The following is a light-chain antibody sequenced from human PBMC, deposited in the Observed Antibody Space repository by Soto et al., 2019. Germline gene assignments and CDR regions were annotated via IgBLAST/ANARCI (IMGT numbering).Light chain of an antibody. V-gene: IGLV1-47*01. CDR2: RND. CDR1: SSNIGSNY. CDR3: AAWDDSLSGVV. J-gene: IGLJ3*02. Sequence: QSVLNQPPSASGTPGQRVTISCSGSSSNIGSNYVYWYQQLPGTAPKLLIYRNDQRPSGVPDRFSGSKSGTSASLAISGLRSDDEADYYCAAWDDSLSGVVFGGGTKLTVL.